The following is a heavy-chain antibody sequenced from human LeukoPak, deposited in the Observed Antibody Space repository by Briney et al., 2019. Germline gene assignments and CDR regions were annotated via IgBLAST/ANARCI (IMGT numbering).Heavy chain of an antibody. Sequence: QPGGSLRLSCVASGFTFRSYDLHWVRQTTGKGLEWVSAIGTADDTFYPDSVKGRFTISRDDAKNSLYLQMSNLRVGDTAVYYCARSGYYHYCGLDVWGQGTTVTVSS. V-gene: IGHV3-13*04. J-gene: IGHJ6*02. CDR3: ARSGYYHYCGLDV. D-gene: IGHD6-13*01. CDR2: IGTADDT. CDR1: GFTFRSYD.